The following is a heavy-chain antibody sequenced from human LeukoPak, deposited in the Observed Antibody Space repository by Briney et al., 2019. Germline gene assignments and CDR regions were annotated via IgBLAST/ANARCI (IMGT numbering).Heavy chain of an antibody. Sequence: ASVKVSCKASGGTFSSYAISWVRQAPGRGLEWMGRIIPILGIANYAQKFQGRVTITADKSTSTAYMELSSLRSEDTAVYYCARGQGSGWYNGGDAFDIWGQGTMVTVSS. V-gene: IGHV1-69*04. J-gene: IGHJ3*02. D-gene: IGHD6-19*01. CDR3: ARGQGSGWYNGGDAFDI. CDR1: GGTFSSYA. CDR2: IIPILGIA.